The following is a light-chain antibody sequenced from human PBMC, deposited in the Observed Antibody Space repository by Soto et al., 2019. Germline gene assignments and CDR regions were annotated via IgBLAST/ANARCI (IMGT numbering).Light chain of an antibody. CDR2: DVT. V-gene: IGLV2-14*03. CDR1: SSDVGGYNY. CDR3: CSYAGSSTPGV. J-gene: IGLJ1*01. Sequence: QSVLTQPASVSGSPGQAIAISCTGSSSDVGGYNYVSWYQHHPGKAPKLVIYDVTNRPSGVSNRFSGSKSGNTASLTISGLQAEDEADYYCCSYAGSSTPGVFGTGTKVTV.